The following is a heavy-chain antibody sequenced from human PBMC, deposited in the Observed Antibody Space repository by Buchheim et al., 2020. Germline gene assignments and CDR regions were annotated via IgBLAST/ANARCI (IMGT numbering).Heavy chain of an antibody. CDR3: ARDLVVVAAITYYYYGMDV. CDR2: IYSGGSR. J-gene: IGHJ6*02. CDR1: GFTVSSNY. V-gene: IGHV3-66*02. Sequence: EVQLVESGGGLVQPGGSLRLSCAASGFTVSSNYISWVRQAPGKGLEWVSVIYSGGSRYYADSVKGRFTISRDKSKNKLNLQMNNLSAEDTDVYYCARDLVVVAAITYYYYGMDVWGQGTT. D-gene: IGHD2-15*01.